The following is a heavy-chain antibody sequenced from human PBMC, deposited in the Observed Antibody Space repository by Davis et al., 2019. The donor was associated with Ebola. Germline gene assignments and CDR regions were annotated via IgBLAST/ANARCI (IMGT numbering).Heavy chain of an antibody. J-gene: IGHJ4*02. D-gene: IGHD1-26*01. CDR1: GFTFRSYG. Sequence: PGGSLRLSCAASGFTFRSYGMHGVRQAPGKGLEWVAVISYDGSNKYYADSVKGRFPISRDNSKNTLYLQMNSLRAEDTAVYYCAKYGKWEFIGVDYWGQGTLVTVSS. CDR2: ISYDGSNK. V-gene: IGHV3-30*18. CDR3: AKYGKWEFIGVDY.